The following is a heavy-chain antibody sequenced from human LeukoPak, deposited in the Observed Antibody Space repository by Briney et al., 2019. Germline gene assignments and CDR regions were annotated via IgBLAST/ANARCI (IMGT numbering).Heavy chain of an antibody. V-gene: IGHV4-59*01. Sequence: SETLSLTCTVSGGSISSYYWSWIRQPPGKGLEWIGYIYYSGSTNYNPSLKSRVTISVDTSKNQFSLKLSSVTAADTAVYCCARGGRDGYNHDAFDIWGQGTMVTVSS. J-gene: IGHJ3*02. CDR2: IYYSGST. CDR1: GGSISSYY. D-gene: IGHD5-24*01. CDR3: ARGGRDGYNHDAFDI.